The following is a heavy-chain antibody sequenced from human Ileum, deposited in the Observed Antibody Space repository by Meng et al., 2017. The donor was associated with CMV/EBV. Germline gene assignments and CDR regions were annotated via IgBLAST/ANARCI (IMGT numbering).Heavy chain of an antibody. J-gene: IGHJ4*02. CDR1: GFTFSRYA. CDR2: ISGTSGSS. Sequence: LLGSGGGCARPGGSLRLACADSGFTFSRYAMSWVRQAPGKGLEWISAISGTSGSSYYADSVKGRFTISRDNSKNTLYLQMNSLRAEDTAVYYCASCASGWYPDYWGQGTLVTVSS. V-gene: IGHV3-23*01. CDR3: ASCASGWYPDY. D-gene: IGHD6-19*01.